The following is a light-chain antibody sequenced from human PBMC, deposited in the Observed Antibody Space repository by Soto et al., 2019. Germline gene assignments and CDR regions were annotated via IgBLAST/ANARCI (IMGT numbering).Light chain of an antibody. V-gene: IGLV1-40*01. CDR3: QSFDSSLSDYV. CDR1: SSIGAGYD. Sequence: QSVLTQPPSVSGAPGQRVTISCTGSSSIGAGYDVHWYQQLPGTAPKLLIYRNDNRPSGVPDRFSGSKSGTSASLAITGRQAEDEADYYCQSFDSSLSDYVFGTGTKLTVL. CDR2: RND. J-gene: IGLJ1*01.